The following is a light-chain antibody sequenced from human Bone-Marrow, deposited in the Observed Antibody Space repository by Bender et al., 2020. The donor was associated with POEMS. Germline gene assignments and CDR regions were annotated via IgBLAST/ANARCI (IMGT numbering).Light chain of an antibody. CDR1: SGSIASNY. V-gene: IGLV6-57*04. J-gene: IGLJ3*02. CDR3: HSYDGTNLWV. Sequence: NFMLTQPHSVSESPGKTVSISCTRSSGSIASNYVQWYQQRPGSAPTVVIYEDDKRPSGVPVRFSGSTDSSSNSASLTISALKTEDQADYYRHSYDGTNLWVFGGGTKLTVL. CDR2: EDD.